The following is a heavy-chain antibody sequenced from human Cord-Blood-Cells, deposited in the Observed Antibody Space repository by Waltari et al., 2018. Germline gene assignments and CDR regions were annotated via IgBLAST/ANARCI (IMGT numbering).Heavy chain of an antibody. CDR2: ITHSGST. CDR3: AREGLGYCSSTSCYALDY. Sequence: QVQLQQWGAGLLKPSETLSLTCAVYGGSFSGYYWSWIRQPPGQGLEWIGEITHSGSTNYNPSLKSRVTISVDTSKNQFSLKLSSVTAADTAVYYCAREGLGYCSSTSCYALDYWGQGTLVTVSS. CDR1: GGSFSGYY. V-gene: IGHV4-34*01. J-gene: IGHJ4*02. D-gene: IGHD2-2*01.